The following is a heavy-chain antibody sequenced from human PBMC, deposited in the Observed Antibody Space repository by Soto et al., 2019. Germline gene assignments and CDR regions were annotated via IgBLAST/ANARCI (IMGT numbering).Heavy chain of an antibody. CDR1: GGSIRSYC. J-gene: IGHJ5*02. Sequence: PSETLSLTCTVSGGSIRSYCWTWIRQPPGEGLEWIGYICYSGSTNYNPSLKSRVTISVDTSKNLFSLQLGSVTGADTALYYCARLYGSGMGGFGLWGQGTLVTVSS. CDR3: ARLYGSGMGGFGL. CDR2: ICYSGST. V-gene: IGHV4-59*08. D-gene: IGHD3-10*01.